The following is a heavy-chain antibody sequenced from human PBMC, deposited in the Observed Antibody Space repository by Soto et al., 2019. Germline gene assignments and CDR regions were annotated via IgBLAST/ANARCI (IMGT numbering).Heavy chain of an antibody. D-gene: IGHD3-22*01. V-gene: IGHV1-18*01. J-gene: IGHJ6*02. CDR2: ISAYNGNT. CDR3: ARVGYYDSSGYYSIYGMDV. Sequence: QVQLVQSGAEVKKPGASVKVSCKASGYTFTSYGISWVRQAPGQGLEWMGWISAYNGNTNYAQKLQGRVTMTTDKTTSTAYLELRSLRSDDTAVYYCARVGYYDSSGYYSIYGMDVWGQGTTVTVSS. CDR1: GYTFTSYG.